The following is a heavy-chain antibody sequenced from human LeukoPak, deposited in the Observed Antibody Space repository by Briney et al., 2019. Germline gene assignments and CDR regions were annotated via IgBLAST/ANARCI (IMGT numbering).Heavy chain of an antibody. V-gene: IGHV4-34*01. Sequence: SETLSLTCVVYGGSFSGYYWSWIRQPPGKGLEWVGEINHSGSTNYNPSLKSRVTLPVDTSKNKFSLKLSSVTAADTAVYYCAGGQYIRIVVVRAAKSRYGMVVWCKGTTVIVSS. D-gene: IGHD2-2*01. CDR1: GGSFSGYY. J-gene: IGHJ6*04. CDR2: INHSGST. CDR3: AGGQYIRIVVVRAAKSRYGMVV.